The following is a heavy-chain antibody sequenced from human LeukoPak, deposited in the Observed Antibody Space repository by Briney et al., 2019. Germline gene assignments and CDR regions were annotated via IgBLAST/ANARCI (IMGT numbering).Heavy chain of an antibody. V-gene: IGHV3-21*01. CDR3: ASLGIAAAGSFDY. J-gene: IGHJ4*02. CDR1: GFTFSSYS. Sequence: GGSLRLSCAASGFTFSSYSMNWVRQAPGKGLEWVSSISSSSYIYYADSVKGRFTISRDNAKNSLYLQMNSLRAEDTAVYYCASLGIAAAGSFDYWGQGTLVTVSS. CDR2: ISSSSYI. D-gene: IGHD6-13*01.